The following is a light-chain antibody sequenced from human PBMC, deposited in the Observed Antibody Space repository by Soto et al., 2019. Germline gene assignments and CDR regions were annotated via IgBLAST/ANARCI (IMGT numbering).Light chain of an antibody. CDR3: QQYDDYSPYT. Sequence: IPMTQSPSTLSPSVGDRVIITCRASESILNWLAWYQQKPGEAPQLLIYDASTLQSGVPSRFSGSGSGTEFTLTISSLQPDDFATYYCQQYDDYSPYTFGQGTKLEIK. CDR1: ESILNW. J-gene: IGKJ2*01. CDR2: DAS. V-gene: IGKV1-5*01.